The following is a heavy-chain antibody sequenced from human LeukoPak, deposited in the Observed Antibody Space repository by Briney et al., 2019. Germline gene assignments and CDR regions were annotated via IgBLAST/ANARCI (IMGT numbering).Heavy chain of an antibody. CDR1: GFTWSSYW. CDR2: IDGDGSST. CDR3: TKDGKYCSSSGCFAQADY. D-gene: IGHD2-2*01. Sequence: PGGSLRLSCEGSGFTWSSYWMHRVRQAPGKGLVWVSRIDGDGSSTDYADSVKGRFTISRDNAKNTLYLQMNSLRAEDTAVYYCTKDGKYCSSSGCFAQADYWGQGTLVTVSS. V-gene: IGHV3-74*01. J-gene: IGHJ4*02.